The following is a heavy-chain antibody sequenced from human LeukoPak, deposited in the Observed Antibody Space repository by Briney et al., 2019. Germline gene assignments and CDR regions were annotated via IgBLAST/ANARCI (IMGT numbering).Heavy chain of an antibody. CDR3: AEDRYYGEYQYAFDI. CDR1: GGSISSYY. J-gene: IGHJ3*02. Sequence: SSETLSLTCTVSGGSISSYYWSWIRQPAGKGLEWIGRIYTSGSTNYNPSLKSRVTMSVDTSKNQFSLKLSSVTAADTAVYYCAEDRYYGEYQYAFDIWGQGTMVTVSS. CDR2: IYTSGST. V-gene: IGHV4-4*07. D-gene: IGHD4-17*01.